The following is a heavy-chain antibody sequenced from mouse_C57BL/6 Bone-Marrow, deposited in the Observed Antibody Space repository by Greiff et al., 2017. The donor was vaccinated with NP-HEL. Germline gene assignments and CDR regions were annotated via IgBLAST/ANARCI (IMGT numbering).Heavy chain of an antibody. V-gene: IGHV5-9-1*02. D-gene: IGHD1-1*01. J-gene: IGHJ3*01. CDR3: TRGGRSPPEAY. Sequence: EVKLVESGEGLVKPGGSLKLSCAASGFTFSSYAMSWVRQTPEKRLEWVAYISSGGDYIYYADTVKGRFTISRDNARNTLCLQMSSLKSEDTAIYYCTRGGRSPPEAYWGQGTLVTVSA. CDR2: ISSGGDYI. CDR1: GFTFSSYA.